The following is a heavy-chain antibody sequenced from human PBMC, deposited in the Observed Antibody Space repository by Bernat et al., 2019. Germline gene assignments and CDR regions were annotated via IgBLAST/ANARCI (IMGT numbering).Heavy chain of an antibody. CDR1: GFTFSSYA. J-gene: IGHJ6*02. Sequence: EVQLVESGGGLVQPGGSLRLSCAASGFTFSSYAMHWVRQAPGKGLEYVSAISSNGGSTYYANSVKGRFTISRDNSKNTLYLQMGSLRAEDMAVYYCARDHIRTIAARRDNYYYYGMYVWGQGTTVTVSS. D-gene: IGHD6-6*01. CDR2: ISSNGGST. V-gene: IGHV3-64*01. CDR3: ARDHIRTIAARRDNYYYYGMYV.